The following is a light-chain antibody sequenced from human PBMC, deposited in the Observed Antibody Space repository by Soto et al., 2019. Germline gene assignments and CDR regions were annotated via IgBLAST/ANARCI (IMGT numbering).Light chain of an antibody. CDR3: LQDYNSPHT. Sequence: AIQMTQSPSSLYASVGDRVTITCRASQGSRNDLGWYQQKPGKAPKLLIYAASSLQSVVPSRFSGSGSGTDFTLPISSLQPEDFATYYCLQDYNSPHTFGQGTKREIK. J-gene: IGKJ2*01. CDR1: QGSRND. CDR2: AAS. V-gene: IGKV1-6*01.